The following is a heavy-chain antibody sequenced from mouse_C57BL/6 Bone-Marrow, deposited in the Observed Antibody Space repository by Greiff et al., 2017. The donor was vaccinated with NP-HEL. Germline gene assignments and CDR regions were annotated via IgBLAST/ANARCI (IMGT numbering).Heavy chain of an antibody. CDR3: ARGGNYLFAY. D-gene: IGHD1-1*02. Sequence: QVQLKESGAELVKPGASVKMSCKASGYTFTSYWITWVKQRPGQGLEWIGDIYPGSGSTNYNEKFKSKATLTVDTSSSTAYMQLSSLTSEDSAVYYCARGGNYLFAYWGQGTLVTVSA. CDR1: GYTFTSYW. J-gene: IGHJ3*01. CDR2: IYPGSGST. V-gene: IGHV1-55*01.